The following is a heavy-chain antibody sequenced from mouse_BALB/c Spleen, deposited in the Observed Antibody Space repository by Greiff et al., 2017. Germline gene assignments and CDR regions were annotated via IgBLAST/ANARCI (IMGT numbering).Heavy chain of an antibody. Sequence: EVKVEESGGGLVKPGGSLKLSCAASGFTFSSYAMSWVRQTPEKRLEWVASISSGGSTYYPDSVKGRFTISRDNARNILYLQMSSLRSEDTAMYYCARGGAMDYWGQGTSVTVSS. V-gene: IGHV5-6-5*01. CDR3: ARGGAMDY. CDR2: ISSGGST. CDR1: GFTFSSYA. J-gene: IGHJ4*01.